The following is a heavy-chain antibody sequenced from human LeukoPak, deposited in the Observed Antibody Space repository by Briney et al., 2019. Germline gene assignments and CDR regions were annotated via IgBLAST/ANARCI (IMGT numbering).Heavy chain of an antibody. D-gene: IGHD3-22*01. CDR1: GFTFSSYG. J-gene: IGHJ4*02. CDR2: INTSGGST. CDR3: AIMHPYYDGNGYWVQ. V-gene: IGHV3-23*01. Sequence: GGTLRLSCAASGFTFSSYGMSGVRQAPGKGLEWVSGINTSGGSTAYADSVKGPFTISRDNPRNTLYMQMNSLRAEDTALYYCAIMHPYYDGNGYWVQWGQGTLVTVSS.